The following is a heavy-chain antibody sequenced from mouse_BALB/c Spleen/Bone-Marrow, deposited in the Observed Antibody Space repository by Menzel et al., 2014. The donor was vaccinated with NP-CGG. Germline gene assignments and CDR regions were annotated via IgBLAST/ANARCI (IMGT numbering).Heavy chain of an antibody. J-gene: IGHJ1*01. CDR2: IYPGNSDT. CDR3: TRGPYFDV. CDR1: GYTFTSYW. V-gene: IGHV1-5*01. Sequence: VQLQQSGTVLARPGASVKMSCKASGYTFTSYWMHWVKQRPGQGLEWIGAIYPGNSDTNYNQKFKGKAKLTAVTSTSTAYMELXXLXNEXXAXXYCTRGPYFDVWGAGTTVTVSS.